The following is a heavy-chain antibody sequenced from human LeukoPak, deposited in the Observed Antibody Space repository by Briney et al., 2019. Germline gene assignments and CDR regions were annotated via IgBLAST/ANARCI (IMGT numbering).Heavy chain of an antibody. D-gene: IGHD2-21*01. CDR3: ARGLPTGIDYFDY. CDR1: GFTFSSYW. V-gene: IGHV3-7*01. J-gene: IGHJ4*02. Sequence: GGSLRLSCAASGFTFSSYWMTWVRQAPGKGLEWVANIKQDGSENYHVDSVKGRFTISRDNAKNSLYLQMNSLRAEDTAVYYCARGLPTGIDYFDYWGQGTLVTVSS. CDR2: IKQDGSEN.